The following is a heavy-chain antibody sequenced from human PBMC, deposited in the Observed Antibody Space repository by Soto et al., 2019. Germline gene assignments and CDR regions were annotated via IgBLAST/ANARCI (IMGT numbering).Heavy chain of an antibody. CDR1: GYTFTSYD. V-gene: IGHV1-8*01. CDR3: ASGRRRVAAMIAIY. Sequence: QVQLVQSGAEVKKPGASVMVSCKASGYTFTSYDIHWVRQATGQGLEWMGWMNPNSGNTGYAQKFQGRVTMTRDTSITTASMELSSLRSEATAVYFCASGRRRVAAMIAIYWGQGTLVTVSS. J-gene: IGHJ4*02. D-gene: IGHD5-18*01. CDR2: MNPNSGNT.